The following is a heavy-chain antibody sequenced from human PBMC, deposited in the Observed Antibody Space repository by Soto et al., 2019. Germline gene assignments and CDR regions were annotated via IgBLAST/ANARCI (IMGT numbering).Heavy chain of an antibody. Sequence: PGGSLRLSCAASGFTFDYYTMHWVRQAPGKGLEWVSLISWDGGSTYYADSVKGRFTISRDNSKNSLYLQMNSLRTEDTALYYCAKDRDDFWSGYSHAFDYWGQGTLVTVSS. J-gene: IGHJ4*02. D-gene: IGHD3-3*01. CDR1: GFTFDYYT. V-gene: IGHV3-43*01. CDR3: AKDRDDFWSGYSHAFDY. CDR2: ISWDGGST.